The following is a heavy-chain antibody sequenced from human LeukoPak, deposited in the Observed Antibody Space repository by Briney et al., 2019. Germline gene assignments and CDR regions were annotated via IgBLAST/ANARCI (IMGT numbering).Heavy chain of an antibody. D-gene: IGHD3-22*01. V-gene: IGHV4-39*01. CDR2: IYYSGST. Sequence: PSETLSLTCTVSGGSISSSSYYWGWIRQPPGKGLEWIGSIYYSGSTYYNPSLKSRVTISVDTSKNQFSLKLSSVTAADTAVYYCARLSMIVVVRGFDYWGQGTLVTVSS. CDR1: GGSISSSSYY. J-gene: IGHJ4*02. CDR3: ARLSMIVVVRGFDY.